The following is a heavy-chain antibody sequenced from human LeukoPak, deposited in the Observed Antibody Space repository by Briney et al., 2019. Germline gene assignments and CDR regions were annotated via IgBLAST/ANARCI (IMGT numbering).Heavy chain of an antibody. CDR1: GFTFSSYA. Sequence: AGGSLTLSCAASGFTFSSYAMNWVRQAPGKGLEWVSAISGSGATTYHADSVKGRFTISRDNSKNTLYLQMNSLRAEDTAVYYCAKAPRWERLNYFDYWGQGTLVTVSS. D-gene: IGHD1-26*01. CDR2: ISGSGATT. CDR3: AKAPRWERLNYFDY. V-gene: IGHV3-23*01. J-gene: IGHJ4*02.